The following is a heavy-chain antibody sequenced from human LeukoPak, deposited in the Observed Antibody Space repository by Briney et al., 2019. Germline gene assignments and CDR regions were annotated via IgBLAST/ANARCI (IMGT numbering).Heavy chain of an antibody. J-gene: IGHJ4*02. CDR3: ARHSGSYYDNYDY. CDR2: IYHSGST. V-gene: IGHV4-30-2*01. Sequence: SQTLSPTCAVSGGSISSGGYSWSWVRQPPGKGLEWIGYIYHSGSTYYNPSLKSRVTISVDRSKNQFSLKLSSMTATDTAVYYCARHSGSYYDNYDYWGQGTLVTVSS. CDR1: GGSISSGGYS. D-gene: IGHD1-26*01.